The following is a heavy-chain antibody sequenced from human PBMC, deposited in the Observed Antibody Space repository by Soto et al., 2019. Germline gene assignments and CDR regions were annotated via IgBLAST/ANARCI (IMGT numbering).Heavy chain of an antibody. Sequence: GGSLRLSCAASGFTVSSNYMSWVRQAPGKGLEWVSVIYSGGSTYYADSVKGRFTISRDNSKNTLYLQMNSLRAADTAVYYCARVSIAAAGLYAFDIWGQGTMVTVSS. J-gene: IGHJ3*02. V-gene: IGHV3-53*01. CDR2: IYSGGST. D-gene: IGHD6-13*01. CDR3: ARVSIAAAGLYAFDI. CDR1: GFTVSSNY.